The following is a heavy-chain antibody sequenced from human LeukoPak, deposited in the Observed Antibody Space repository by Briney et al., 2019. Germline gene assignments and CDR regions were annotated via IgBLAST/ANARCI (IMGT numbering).Heavy chain of an antibody. Sequence: GGSLRLSCAASGLTVSKSYMSWVRQAPGKGLESVSVIYSGGSTYYADSVRGRFTISRDNSKNTLYLQMNSLRVEDTAVYYCARVGGHWGQGTLVTVSS. CDR2: IYSGGST. D-gene: IGHD3-10*01. J-gene: IGHJ4*02. V-gene: IGHV3-53*01. CDR1: GLTVSKSY. CDR3: ARVGGH.